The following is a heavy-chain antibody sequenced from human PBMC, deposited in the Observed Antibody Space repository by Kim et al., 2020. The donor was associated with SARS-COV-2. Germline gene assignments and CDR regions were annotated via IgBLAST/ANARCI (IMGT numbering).Heavy chain of an antibody. Sequence: GGSLRLSCVASGFTFRNVWMSWVRQAPGKGLEWVGRIKSKTYGGTTDYAAPVKGRFTISRDDSKNTLYLDMNSLNTEDTAVYYCTAPMTTVAYSDWGQGTLVTVSS. CDR2: IKSKTYGGTT. J-gene: IGHJ4*02. CDR1: GFTFRNVW. D-gene: IGHD4-17*01. CDR3: TAPMTTVAYSD. V-gene: IGHV3-15*01.